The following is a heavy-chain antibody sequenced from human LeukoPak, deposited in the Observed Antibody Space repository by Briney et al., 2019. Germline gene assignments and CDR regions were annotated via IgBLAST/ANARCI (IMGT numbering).Heavy chain of an antibody. D-gene: IGHD3-16*02. CDR2: INPSGGST. J-gene: IGHJ4*02. CDR1: RYTFTSYY. Sequence: ASVKVSCKASRYTFTSYYMHWVRQAPGQGLEWMGIINPSGGSTSYAQKFQGRVTMTRDTSTSTVYMELSSLRSEDTAVYYCAREGFYDYVWGSYRYIDYWGQGTLVTVS. CDR3: AREGFYDYVWGSYRYIDY. V-gene: IGHV1-46*01.